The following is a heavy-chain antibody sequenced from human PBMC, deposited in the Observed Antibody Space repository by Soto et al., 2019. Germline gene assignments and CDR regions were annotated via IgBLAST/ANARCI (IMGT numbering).Heavy chain of an antibody. CDR3: AKAYYGFWSGYPNPNYYYYGMDV. CDR2: INPSGGST. V-gene: IGHV1-46*01. CDR1: GYTFTSYY. J-gene: IGHJ6*02. Sequence: ASVKVSCKASGYTFTSYYMHWVRQAPGQGLEWMGIINPSGGSTSYAQKFQGRVTMTRDTSTSTVYMELSSLRSEDTAVYYCAKAYYGFWSGYPNPNYYYYGMDVWGQGTTVTVSS. D-gene: IGHD3-3*01.